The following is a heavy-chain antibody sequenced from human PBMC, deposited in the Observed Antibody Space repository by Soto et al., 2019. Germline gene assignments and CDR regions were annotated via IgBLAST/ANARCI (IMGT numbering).Heavy chain of an antibody. CDR3: ASLCGQQLNTFVDY. Sequence: SETLSLTCAVYGGSFSGYYWSWIRQPPGKGLEWIREINHSGSTNYNPSLTSRVTISVATSKNQFSLKLSSVTAADTAVYYCASLCGQQLNTFVDYGGQGTLVTVSS. CDR2: INHSGST. D-gene: IGHD6-13*01. CDR1: GGSFSGYY. J-gene: IGHJ4*02. V-gene: IGHV4-34*01.